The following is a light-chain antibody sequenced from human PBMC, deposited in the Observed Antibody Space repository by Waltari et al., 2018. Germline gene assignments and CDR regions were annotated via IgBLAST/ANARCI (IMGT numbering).Light chain of an antibody. CDR2: WAS. V-gene: IGKV4-1*01. J-gene: IGKJ2*01. Sequence: DIVMTQSPDSLAVSLGERATINCKSSQSVLYSSNNKNYLAWYQQKPGQPPKLLIYWASTRSSAVPDRFSGSGSGTDFTLTISSLQAEDVAIYYCQQYYSIPYTFGQGTKLEIK. CDR3: QQYYSIPYT. CDR1: QSVLYSSNNKNY.